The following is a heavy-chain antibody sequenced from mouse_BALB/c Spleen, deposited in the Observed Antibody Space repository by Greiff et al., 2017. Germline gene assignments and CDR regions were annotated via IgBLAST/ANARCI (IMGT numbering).Heavy chain of an antibody. Sequence: EVKLMESGGGLVQPGGSLKLSCAASGFTFSSYGMSWVRQTPDKRLELVATINSNGGSTYYPDSVKGRFTISRDNAKNTLYLQMSSLKSEDTAMYYCARHLEVRRRCFDVWGAGTTVTVSS. CDR1: GFTFSSYG. V-gene: IGHV5-6-3*01. J-gene: IGHJ1*01. CDR2: INSNGGST. D-gene: IGHD2-14*01. CDR3: ARHLEVRRRCFDV.